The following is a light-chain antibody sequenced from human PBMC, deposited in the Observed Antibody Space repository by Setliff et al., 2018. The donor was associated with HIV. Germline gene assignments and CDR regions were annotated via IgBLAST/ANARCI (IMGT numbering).Light chain of an antibody. CDR3: CSFAGSYTSYVL. CDR2: DVS. CDR1: SGDFGGYDY. V-gene: IGLV2-11*01. J-gene: IGLJ2*01. Sequence: QSVLTQPRSVSGSPGQSVTISCTGTSGDFGGYDYVSWYQHHPGKAPKLMIYDVSKRPSGVPDRFSGSRSDNTASLTISGLQAEDEADYYCCSFAGSYTSYVLFGGGTKVTV.